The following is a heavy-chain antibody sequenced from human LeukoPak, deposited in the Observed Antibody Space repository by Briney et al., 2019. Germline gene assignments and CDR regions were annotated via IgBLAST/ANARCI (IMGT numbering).Heavy chain of an antibody. D-gene: IGHD1-14*01. J-gene: IGHJ6*04. CDR3: ARSPGFPFGQMDV. CDR1: GFTFRDYP. CDR2: ISYDASND. V-gene: IGHV3-30-3*01. Sequence: PGGSPRLSCAASGFTFRDYPMYWVRQAPGKGLEWVAVISYDASNDFYGDSVRGRFTISRDNARNTVYLQMDSLKTDDTAVYYCARSPGFPFGQMDVWGKGTMVIVSS.